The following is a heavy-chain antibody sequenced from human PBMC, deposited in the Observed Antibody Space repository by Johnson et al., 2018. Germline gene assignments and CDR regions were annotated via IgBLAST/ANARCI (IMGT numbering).Heavy chain of an antibody. CDR2: LSSSGGST. J-gene: IGHJ6*02. Sequence: EEQLVESGGGLVQPGGSLRLSCAASGFPFTSYAVTWVRQAPGKGLEWVSVLSSSGGSTYYAASVKGRFTISRDNSKNKLYLQMHSLRAEDTAVDYCAGRLGGYYYYDYGMDVWGRGTTVTVSS. CDR1: GFPFTSYA. V-gene: IGHV3-23*04. D-gene: IGHD3-16*01. CDR3: AGRLGGYYYYDYGMDV.